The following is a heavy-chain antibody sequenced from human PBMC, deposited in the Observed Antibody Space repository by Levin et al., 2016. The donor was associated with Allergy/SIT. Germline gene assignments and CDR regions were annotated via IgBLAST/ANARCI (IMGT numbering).Heavy chain of an antibody. Sequence: GESLKISCAASGFTFSSYSMNWVRQAPGKGLEWVSSISSSSSYIYYADSVKGRFTISRDNAKNSLYLQMNSLRAEDTAVYYCAREEADIVVVPAAIPCAFDIWGQGTMVTVSS. D-gene: IGHD2-2*01. J-gene: IGHJ3*02. V-gene: IGHV3-21*01. CDR2: ISSSSSYI. CDR3: AREEADIVVVPAAIPCAFDI. CDR1: GFTFSSYS.